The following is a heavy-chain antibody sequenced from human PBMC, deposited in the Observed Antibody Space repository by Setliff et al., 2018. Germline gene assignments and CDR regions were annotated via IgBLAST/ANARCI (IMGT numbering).Heavy chain of an antibody. D-gene: IGHD2-2*01. CDR2: IYHDGPS. CDR3: ASCRYQVPYNY. CDR1: GVSINSLNW. J-gene: IGHJ4*02. Sequence: TLSLTCAVSGVSINSLNWWTWVRQPPGKGLEWIGEIYHDGPSVHYNPSLKSRVTMSVDKPKNQFSLKLSSVTAADTAVYYCASCRYQVPYNYWGQGTLVTVSS. V-gene: IGHV4-4*02.